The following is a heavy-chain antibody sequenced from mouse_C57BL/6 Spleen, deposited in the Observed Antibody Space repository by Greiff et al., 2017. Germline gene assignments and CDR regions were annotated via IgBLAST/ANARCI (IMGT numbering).Heavy chain of an antibody. CDR2: INYDGSST. Sequence: EVNVVESEGGLVQPGSSMKLSCTASGFTFSDYYMAWVRQVPEKGLEWVANINYDGSSTYYLDSLKSRFIISSDNAKNILYLQMSSLKSEDTATYYCARAGRYPHYFDYWGQGTTLTVSS. J-gene: IGHJ2*01. V-gene: IGHV5-16*01. CDR3: ARAGRYPHYFDY. D-gene: IGHD2-12*01. CDR1: GFTFSDYY.